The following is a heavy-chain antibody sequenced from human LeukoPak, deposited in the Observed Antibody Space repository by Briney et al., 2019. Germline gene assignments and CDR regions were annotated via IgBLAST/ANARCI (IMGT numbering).Heavy chain of an antibody. J-gene: IGHJ6*02. D-gene: IGHD6-6*01. CDR2: INPNSGGT. V-gene: IGHV1-2*06. CDR3: ARQYSSSSWGRIFYGMDV. Sequence: GASVKVSCEASGYTFTGYYMHWVRQAPGQGLEWMGRINPNSGGTNYAQKFQGRVTMTRDTSISTAYMELSRLRSDDTAVYYCARQYSSSSWGRIFYGMDVWGQGTTVTVSS. CDR1: GYTFTGYY.